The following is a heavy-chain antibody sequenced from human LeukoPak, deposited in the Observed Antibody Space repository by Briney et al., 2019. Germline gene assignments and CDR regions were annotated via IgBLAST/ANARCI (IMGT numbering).Heavy chain of an antibody. CDR1: GYRFTSDW. J-gene: IGHJ4*02. Sequence: GESLQISCKGSGYRFTSDWIGWVRQMPGKGLEWMGIIYPGDSDTRYSPSFQGQVTISADKSVNTAYLQWSSLKASDTAMYYCARLSGRVVRSAGSCYIDSWGQGTLVTVSS. V-gene: IGHV5-51*01. CDR2: IYPGDSDT. CDR3: ARLSGRVVRSAGSCYIDS. D-gene: IGHD2-15*01.